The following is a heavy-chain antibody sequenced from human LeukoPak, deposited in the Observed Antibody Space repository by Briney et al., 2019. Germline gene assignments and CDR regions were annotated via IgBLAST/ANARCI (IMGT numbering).Heavy chain of an antibody. CDR2: IYYSGST. CDR3: ARAVDFWSDMDV. Sequence: SETLSLTCTVSGGSISSYYWSWIRQPPGKGLEWIRYIYYSGSTNYNPSLKSRVTISVDTSKNQFSLKLSSVTAADTAVYYCARAVDFWSDMDVWGKGTTVTVSS. CDR1: GGSISSYY. J-gene: IGHJ6*03. V-gene: IGHV4-59*01. D-gene: IGHD3-3*01.